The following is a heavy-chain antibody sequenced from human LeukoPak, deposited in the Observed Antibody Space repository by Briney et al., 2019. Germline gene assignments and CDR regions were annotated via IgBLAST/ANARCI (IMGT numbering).Heavy chain of an antibody. Sequence: GGSLRLSCAASGFTFSSYEMNWVRQAPGKGLEWVSYISSSGTTIYYADSVKGRFTISRDNAKNSLYLQMNSLKAEDTAVYYCARPDGDYYYGSGSYFHYWGQGTLVTVSS. CDR1: GFTFSSYE. J-gene: IGHJ4*02. CDR2: ISSSGTTI. D-gene: IGHD3-10*01. V-gene: IGHV3-48*03. CDR3: ARPDGDYYYGSGSYFHY.